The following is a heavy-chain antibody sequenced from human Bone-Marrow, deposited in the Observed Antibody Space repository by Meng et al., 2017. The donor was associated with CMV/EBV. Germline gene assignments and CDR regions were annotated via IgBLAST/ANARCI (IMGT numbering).Heavy chain of an antibody. CDR3: SRDIEVVPAAYDGSGYYASHH. J-gene: IGHJ5*02. V-gene: IGHV3-23*03. CDR2: INSDRSST. CDR1: YA. Sequence: YAMSWVRQAPGKGLGLVSVINSDRSSTYYADSVKGRFSITRDSSKNTMSMQMNRLRAEDADVYYCSRDIEVVPAAYDGSGYYASHHWGQGTLVTVSS. D-gene: IGHD2-2*01.